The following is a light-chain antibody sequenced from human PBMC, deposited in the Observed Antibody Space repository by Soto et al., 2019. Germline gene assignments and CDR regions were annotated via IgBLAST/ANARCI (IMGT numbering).Light chain of an antibody. CDR2: DAS. CDR1: QSVSSN. J-gene: IGKJ1*01. CDR3: QQYNNWPPWT. Sequence: EIVMTQSPATLSVSPGERATLSCRASQSVSSNLAWYQQKPGQAPRLLIYDASTRATGIPAKFSGSGSGTEFTLTISSLQSEDFAVYYCQQYNNWPPWTFGRGTKVDIK. V-gene: IGKV3-15*01.